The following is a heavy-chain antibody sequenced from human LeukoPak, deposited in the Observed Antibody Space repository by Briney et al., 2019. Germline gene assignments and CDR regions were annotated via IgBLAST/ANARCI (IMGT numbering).Heavy chain of an antibody. CDR1: GGTFSSYA. V-gene: IGHV1-69*13. D-gene: IGHD2-2*01. J-gene: IGHJ6*02. CDR3: ARDLHDCSSTSCYYYYGMGV. CDR2: IIPIFGTA. Sequence: ASVKVSCKASGGTFSSYAISWVRQAPGQGLEWMGGIIPIFGTANYAQKFQGRVTITADESTSTAYMELSSLRSEDTAVYYCARDLHDCSSTSCYYYYGMGVWGQGTTVTVSS.